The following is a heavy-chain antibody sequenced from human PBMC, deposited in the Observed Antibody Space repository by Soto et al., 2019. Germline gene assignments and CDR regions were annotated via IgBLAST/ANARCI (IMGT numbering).Heavy chain of an antibody. CDR3: ARGRWTQTTADYDLDF. V-gene: IGHV1-3*01. Sequence: QVQLVQSGTEVKKPGASVKLSCKASGYTFTNYAIHWVRQAPGQRLEWMVWINAGNGHTKYSQKFQGRVTVTRDPSATTAYMELSSLTSEDTAVYYCARGRWTQTTADYDLDFWGQGTLVTVSS. CDR2: INAGNGHT. D-gene: IGHD3-22*01. CDR1: GYTFTNYA. J-gene: IGHJ4*02.